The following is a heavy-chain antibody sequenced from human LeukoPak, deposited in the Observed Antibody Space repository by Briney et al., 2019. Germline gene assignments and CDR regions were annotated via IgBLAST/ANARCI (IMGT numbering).Heavy chain of an antibody. CDR3: AKGMGNGYGSGPFDY. V-gene: IGHV3-48*03. J-gene: IGHJ4*02. CDR1: GFTFSSYE. D-gene: IGHD3-10*01. CDR2: ISSSGSTI. Sequence: QPGGSLRLSCAASGFTFSSYEMNWVRQAPGKGLEWVSYISSSGSTIYYADSVRGRFTISRDNSKNTLSLQMNSLRAEDTAVYYCAKGMGNGYGSGPFDYWGQGTLVTVSA.